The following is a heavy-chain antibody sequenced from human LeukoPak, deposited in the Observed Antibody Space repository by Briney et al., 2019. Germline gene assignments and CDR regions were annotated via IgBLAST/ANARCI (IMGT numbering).Heavy chain of an antibody. CDR2: IYHSGST. CDR1: GYSISSGYY. J-gene: IGHJ2*01. D-gene: IGHD2-2*02. V-gene: IGHV4-38-2*01. Sequence: SETLSLTCAVSGYSISSGYYWGWIRQPPGKGLEWIGSIYHSGSTYYNPSLKSRVTISVDTSKNQFSLKLSSVTAADTAVYYCAYCSSTICYIDWYFDLWGRGTLVTVSS. CDR3: AYCSSTICYIDWYFDL.